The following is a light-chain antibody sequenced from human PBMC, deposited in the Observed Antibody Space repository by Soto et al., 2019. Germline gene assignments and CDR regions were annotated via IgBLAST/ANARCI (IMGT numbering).Light chain of an antibody. J-gene: IGKJ2*01. CDR1: QSVSSSS. Sequence: EMGLTQSPGTLSLSPGERATLSCRASQSVSSSSLAWYQQKPGQAPRLLIYGASSRATGIPDRFSGSGSGTDFTLTISRLEPEDFAVFYCQQYGSSPYTFGQGTKLAIK. V-gene: IGKV3-20*01. CDR2: GAS. CDR3: QQYGSSPYT.